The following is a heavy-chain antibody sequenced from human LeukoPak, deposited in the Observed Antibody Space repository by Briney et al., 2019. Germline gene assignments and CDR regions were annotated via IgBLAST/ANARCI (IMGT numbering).Heavy chain of an antibody. D-gene: IGHD3-22*01. V-gene: IGHV3-74*01. Sequence: GGSLRLSCAASGFTFRSSWMHWVRQAPGKGLVWVSRITSDGTNTNYAGSVKGRFTISRDSAKNTLYLEMTSLGAEDTAVYYCARISYDSSGYFDYWGQGTLVTVSS. CDR1: GFTFRSSW. J-gene: IGHJ4*02. CDR3: ARISYDSSGYFDY. CDR2: ITSDGTNT.